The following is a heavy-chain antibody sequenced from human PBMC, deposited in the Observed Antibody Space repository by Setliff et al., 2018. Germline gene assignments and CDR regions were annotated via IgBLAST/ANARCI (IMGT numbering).Heavy chain of an antibody. Sequence: PGGSLRLSCAASGFTFTTYYMGWVCQAPGKGLEWVSTISGSGGSTYYADSVKGRFTISRDNSKNTLYLQMNSLRAEDTAIYYCAKAHLTSGWSPPDYWGQGTLVTVSS. J-gene: IGHJ4*02. CDR1: GFTFTTYY. D-gene: IGHD6-19*01. V-gene: IGHV3-23*01. CDR3: AKAHLTSGWSPPDY. CDR2: ISGSGGST.